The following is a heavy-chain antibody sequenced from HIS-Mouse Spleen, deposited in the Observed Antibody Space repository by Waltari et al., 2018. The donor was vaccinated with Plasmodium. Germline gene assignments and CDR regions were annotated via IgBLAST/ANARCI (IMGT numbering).Heavy chain of an antibody. J-gene: IGHJ2*01. D-gene: IGHD6-13*01. CDR2: IKQDGSEK. V-gene: IGHV3-7*01. CDR3: ASSWYWYFDL. CDR1: GFTFSSYW. Sequence: EVQLVESGGGLVQPGGSLRLSCAASGFTFSSYWMSWVRQAPGKGLEWVANIKQDGSEKYYVASGKGRFTISRDTAKNSLYLQMNSLRAEDTAVYYCASSWYWYFDLWGRGTLVTVSS.